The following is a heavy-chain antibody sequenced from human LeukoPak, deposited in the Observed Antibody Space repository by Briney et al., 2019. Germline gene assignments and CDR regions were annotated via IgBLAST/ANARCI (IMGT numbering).Heavy chain of an antibody. CDR2: IKDDGSTT. Sequence: GGSLRLSCAVSGFTVGSRWMHWVRQAPGKGLVWVALIKDDGSTTSYADSVKGRFTASRDDAKNTVYLQMSSLRAEDTAVYYCHPLAYVTNWGQGTLVTVSS. CDR1: GFTVGSRW. J-gene: IGHJ4*02. V-gene: IGHV3-74*01. CDR3: HPLAYVTN. D-gene: IGHD2-8*01.